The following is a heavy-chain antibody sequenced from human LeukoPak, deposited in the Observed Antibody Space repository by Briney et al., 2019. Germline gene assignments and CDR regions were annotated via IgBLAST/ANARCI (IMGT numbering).Heavy chain of an antibody. Sequence: GGSLRLSCAASRFTFSSYGMHWVRQAPGKGLEWVAIISYDGSNKYYADSVKGRFTIYRDNSKNTLYLQMNSLRDEDTAVYYCARDPGYRGESGWFDPWGQGTQVTVSS. D-gene: IGHD5-18*01. CDR3: ARDPGYRGESGWFDP. V-gene: IGHV3-30*03. CDR2: ISYDGSNK. J-gene: IGHJ5*02. CDR1: RFTFSSYG.